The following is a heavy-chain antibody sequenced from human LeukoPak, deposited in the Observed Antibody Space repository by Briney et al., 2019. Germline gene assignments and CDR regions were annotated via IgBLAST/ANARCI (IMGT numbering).Heavy chain of an antibody. CDR2: ISSSGSTI. V-gene: IGHV3-48*03. CDR1: GFTFSSYE. D-gene: IGHD6-13*01. CDR3: ATEGYRDSY. J-gene: IGHJ4*02. Sequence: GGPLRLSCAASGFTFSSYEMNWVRQAPGKGLEWVSYISSSGSTIYYADSVKGRFTISRDNAKNSLYLQMNSLRAEDTAVYYCATEGYRDSYWGQGTLVTVSS.